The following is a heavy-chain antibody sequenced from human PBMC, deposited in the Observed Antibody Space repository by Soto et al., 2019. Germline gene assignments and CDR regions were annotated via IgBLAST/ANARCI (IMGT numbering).Heavy chain of an antibody. D-gene: IGHD6-19*01. V-gene: IGHV3-23*01. J-gene: IGHJ4*02. Sequence: EVQLLESGGGLVQPGGSLRLSCAASGFTFSSGAMNWVRQAPGKGLKWVSTISGNGGSTYYADSVKGRFTISRDNSKNTLYLQMNSLRAEDTAVYYCAKEXSSGWYDDYWGQGTLVTVSS. CDR1: GFTFSSGA. CDR3: AKEXSSGWYDDY. CDR2: ISGNGGST.